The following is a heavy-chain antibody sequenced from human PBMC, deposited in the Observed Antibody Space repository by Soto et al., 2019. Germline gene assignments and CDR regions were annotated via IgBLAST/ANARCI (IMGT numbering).Heavy chain of an antibody. CDR1: GYTLTELS. D-gene: IGHD3-3*01. J-gene: IGHJ3*02. CDR2: FDPEDGET. CDR3: AISSLSRIGGLFLGGLKGYEKGALDI. Sequence: ASVKVSCKVSGYTLTELSMHWVRQAPGKGLERMGGFDPEDGETIYAQTFQGRVTMTEDTSTDTASMELSSLRSEDTAVYSCAISSLSRIGGLFLGGLKGYEKGALDIWRQGTMVTVS. V-gene: IGHV1-24*01.